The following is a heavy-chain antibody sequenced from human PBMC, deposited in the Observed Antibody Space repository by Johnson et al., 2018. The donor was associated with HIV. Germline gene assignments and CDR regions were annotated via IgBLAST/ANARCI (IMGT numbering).Heavy chain of an antibody. D-gene: IGHD6-6*01. V-gene: IGHV3-30*02. CDR3: ATSISTPPGAFDI. CDR1: GFTFNTYG. Sequence: QVQLVESGGGVVQPGGSLRLSCTASGFTFNTYGMHWVRQAPGKGLEWVAFIRYDGSNKYYVDSVKGRFTISRDNSKNTLYLQMKSLRAEDTAVYYCATSISTPPGAFDIWGQGTMVTVSS. J-gene: IGHJ3*02. CDR2: IRYDGSNK.